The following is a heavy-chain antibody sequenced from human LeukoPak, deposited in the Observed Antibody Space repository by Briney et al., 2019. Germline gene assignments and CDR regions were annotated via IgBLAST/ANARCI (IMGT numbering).Heavy chain of an antibody. D-gene: IGHD3-10*01. V-gene: IGHV3-20*04. CDR2: TNRNGRST. J-gene: IGHJ4*02. CDR1: GFTFDDYG. Sequence: GGSLRLSCAASGFTFDDYGMSWVRQAPGKGLEWVSGTNRNGRSTGYADSVKGRFTISRDNTNNSLYLQMNSLRGEDTAFYYCARDGDFSGSGRPDYWGQGTLVTVSS. CDR3: ARDGDFSGSGRPDY.